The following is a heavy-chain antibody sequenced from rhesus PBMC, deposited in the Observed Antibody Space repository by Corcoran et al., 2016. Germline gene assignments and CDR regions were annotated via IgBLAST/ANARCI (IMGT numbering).Heavy chain of an antibody. CDR1: GCSISSSNW. CDR3: ARRGSGWYNSLDV. D-gene: IGHD6-31*01. J-gene: IGHJ5-2*02. Sequence: QVQLQESGPGLVKPSETLSLTCAGPGCSISSSNWWSWIGKPPGKGLEWVGNIGGSSGRTYYNPSLKSRVTISKDTSKNQFSLKLSSVTAANTAVYYCARRGSGWYNSLDVWGRGVLVTVSS. CDR2: IGGSSGRT. V-gene: IGHV4-65*02.